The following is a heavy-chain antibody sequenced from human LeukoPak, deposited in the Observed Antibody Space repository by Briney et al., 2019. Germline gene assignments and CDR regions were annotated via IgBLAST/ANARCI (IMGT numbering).Heavy chain of an antibody. CDR2: INAGNGNT. J-gene: IGHJ4*02. D-gene: IGHD6-19*01. CDR3: ARDGIAVAVTFDY. Sequence: ASVKVSCKASGYTFTSYAMHWVRQAPGQRLEWMGWINAGNGNTKYSQKFQGRVTITRDTSASTAYMELSSLRSQDTAVYYCARDGIAVAVTFDYWGQGTLVTVSS. CDR1: GYTFTSYA. V-gene: IGHV1-3*01.